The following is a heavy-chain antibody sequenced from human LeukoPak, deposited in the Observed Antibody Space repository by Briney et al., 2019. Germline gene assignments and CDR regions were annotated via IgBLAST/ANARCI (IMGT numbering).Heavy chain of an antibody. D-gene: IGHD6-19*01. Sequence: SETLSLTCTVSGGSISSYYWSWIRQPAGKGPEWIGRIYTSGSTNYNPSLKSRVTMSVDTSKNQFSLKLSSVTAADTAVYYCARETIAVAGPNFDYWGQGTLVTVSS. CDR2: IYTSGST. CDR3: ARETIAVAGPNFDY. J-gene: IGHJ4*02. V-gene: IGHV4-4*07. CDR1: GGSISSYY.